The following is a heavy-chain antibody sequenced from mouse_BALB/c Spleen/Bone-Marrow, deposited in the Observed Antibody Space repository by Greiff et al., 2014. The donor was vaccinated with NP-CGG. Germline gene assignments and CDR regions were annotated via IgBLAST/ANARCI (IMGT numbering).Heavy chain of an antibody. J-gene: IGHJ2*01. CDR1: GFNIKDTY. V-gene: IGHV14-3*02. D-gene: IGHD1-1*01. CDR3: AGSSYGAY. Sequence: EVQLQQSGAELVKPGASVKLSCTASGFNIKDTYLHWVKQRPGQGLEWIGRIDPANDNTKYDPKFQGKATITADSSSNTAYLQLSSVTSVDYAVNYCAGSSYGAYWGQGTTLTVSS. CDR2: IDPANDNT.